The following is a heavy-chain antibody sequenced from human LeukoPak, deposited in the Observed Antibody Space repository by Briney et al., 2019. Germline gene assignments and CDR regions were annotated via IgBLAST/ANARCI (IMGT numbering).Heavy chain of an antibody. J-gene: IGHJ4*02. CDR3: ARDDLGHVY. V-gene: IGHV3-53*01. D-gene: IGHD1-26*01. Sequence: PGGSLRLSCAASGFNVSSNCMSWVRQAPGKGLEWVSVIYSGGSTYYADSVKGRFTISRDNSKNTLYLQMNSLRAEDTAVYYCARDDLGHVYWGQGTLVTVSS. CDR2: IYSGGST. CDR1: GFNVSSNC.